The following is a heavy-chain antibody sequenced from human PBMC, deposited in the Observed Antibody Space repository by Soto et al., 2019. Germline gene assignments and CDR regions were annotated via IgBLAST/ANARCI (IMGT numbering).Heavy chain of an antibody. CDR1: GFTFSNYV. CDR3: ARDNWNSY. Sequence: PGGSLRLSCAASGFTFSNYVLSWVRQAPGKGLEWVSRIGNAGGSTYYADSVKGRFTISRDNAKNTLYLQMNTLRVEDTAVYYCARDNWNSYWGQGTLVTVSS. D-gene: IGHD1-1*01. CDR2: IGNAGGST. V-gene: IGHV3-23*01. J-gene: IGHJ4*02.